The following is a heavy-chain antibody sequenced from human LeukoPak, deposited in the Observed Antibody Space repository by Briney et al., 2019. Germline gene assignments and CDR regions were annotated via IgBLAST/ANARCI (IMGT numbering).Heavy chain of an antibody. Sequence: GGSLRLSCAASGFTFSSYFMSWVRQAPGKGLEWVSVIYSGGITYYADSVKGRFTISRDNSKNTLYLQMNSLRAEDTAVYYCARALLRHWYFDLWGRGTLVIVSS. CDR3: ARALLRHWYFDL. CDR1: GFTFSSYF. CDR2: IYSGGIT. D-gene: IGHD3-22*01. V-gene: IGHV3-53*01. J-gene: IGHJ2*01.